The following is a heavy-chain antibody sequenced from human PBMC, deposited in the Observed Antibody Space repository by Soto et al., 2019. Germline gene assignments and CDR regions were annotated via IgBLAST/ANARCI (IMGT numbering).Heavy chain of an antibody. D-gene: IGHD4-17*01. V-gene: IGHV3-9*01. Sequence: GGSLRLSCAASGFTFDDDAMHWVRQAPGKGLEWVSGISWNSDNIAYADSVKGRFTISRDNAKNSLYLQMNSLRADDTALYYCAKGGATVTTWFDYWGHGTLVTVSS. CDR1: GFTFDDDA. J-gene: IGHJ4*01. CDR2: ISWNSDNI. CDR3: AKGGATVTTWFDY.